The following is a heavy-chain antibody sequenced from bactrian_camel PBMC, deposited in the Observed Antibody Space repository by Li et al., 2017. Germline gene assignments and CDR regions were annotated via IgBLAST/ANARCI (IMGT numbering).Heavy chain of an antibody. Sequence: HVQLVESGGGSVQAGGSLKLSCAASDTVVVMGWFRQSPGKEREDVARIYPSSGRTRYADSMKGRFTISHDNVKNTMFLQMNNLTPEDTAVYYFAASRLSGDSVAIGDFGYRGQGTQVTVS. J-gene: IGHJ6*01. CDR3: AASRLSGDSVAIGDFGY. CDR1: DTVVV. D-gene: IGHD7*01. CDR2: IYPSSGRT. V-gene: IGHV3S53*01.